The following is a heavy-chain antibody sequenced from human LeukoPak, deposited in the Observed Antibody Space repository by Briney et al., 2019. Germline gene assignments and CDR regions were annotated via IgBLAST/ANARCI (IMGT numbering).Heavy chain of an antibody. J-gene: IGHJ6*03. D-gene: IGHD4-11*01. CDR3: AKAPGKVTLYYYYYMDV. V-gene: IGHV3-30*02. CDR1: GFTFSSYG. Sequence: GGSLRLSCAASGFTFSSYGMHWVRQAPGKGLEWVAFIRYDGSNKYYADSVKGRFTISRDNSKNTLYLQMNSLRAEDTAVYYCAKAPGKVTLYYYYYMDVWGKGTTVTVSS. CDR2: IRYDGSNK.